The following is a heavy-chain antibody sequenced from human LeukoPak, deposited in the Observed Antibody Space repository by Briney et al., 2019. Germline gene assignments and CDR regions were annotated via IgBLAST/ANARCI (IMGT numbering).Heavy chain of an antibody. V-gene: IGHV3-30*18. CDR1: GFTVSSYG. D-gene: IGHD3-10*01. J-gene: IGHJ4*02. CDR3: ANMDGDDY. Sequence: PGGSLRLSCAASGFTVSSYGMHWVRQAPGKGLEWVAVISYDGSNKYYADSVKGRFTISRDNSKNTLYLQMNSLRAEDTAVYYCANMDGDDYWGQGTLVTVSS. CDR2: ISYDGSNK.